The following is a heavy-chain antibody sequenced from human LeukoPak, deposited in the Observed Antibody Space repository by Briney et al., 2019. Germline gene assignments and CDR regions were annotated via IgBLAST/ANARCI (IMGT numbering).Heavy chain of an antibody. Sequence: SETLSLTCSVSGGSITIHFWSWIRQPPGKGLEWIGYIHYSGSTNYNPSLKSRVTISPDTSKNQLFLKLNSVTAADTAVYYCARLVWLGESPGSWFDSWGQGTLVTVSS. CDR3: ARLVWLGESPGSWFDS. J-gene: IGHJ5*01. CDR2: IHYSGST. CDR1: GGSITIHF. D-gene: IGHD3-10*01. V-gene: IGHV4-59*11.